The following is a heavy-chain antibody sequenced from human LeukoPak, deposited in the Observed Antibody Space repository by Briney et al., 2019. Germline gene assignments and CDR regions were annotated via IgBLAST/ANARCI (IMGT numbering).Heavy chain of an antibody. J-gene: IGHJ4*02. V-gene: IGHV4-61*01. Sequence: SETLSLTCTVSGDSVISGNYYWSWIRQPPGKGLEWIAYIYYSGSTNYNPSLKSRVTISVDTSKNQFSLKLSSVTVADTAVYYCARYFCPNGLCSHFDYWGQGTLVTVSS. CDR2: IYYSGST. CDR3: ARYFCPNGLCSHFDY. CDR1: GDSVISGNYY. D-gene: IGHD2-8*01.